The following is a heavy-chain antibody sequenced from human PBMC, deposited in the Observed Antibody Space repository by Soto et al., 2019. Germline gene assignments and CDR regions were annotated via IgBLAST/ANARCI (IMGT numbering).Heavy chain of an antibody. V-gene: IGHV1-18*01. D-gene: IGHD3-22*01. CDR2: ISTYNGDT. CDR3: ARGGDYYDSSGLDAFDI. CDR1: GYTFTRSG. J-gene: IGHJ3*02. Sequence: ASVKVSCKASGYTFTRSGISWVRQAPGQGLEWMGWISTYNGDTNYAQTFQGRVTMTTDTSTSTVHMEVRSLRSEDTAVYYCARGGDYYDSSGLDAFDIWGQGTMVTVSS.